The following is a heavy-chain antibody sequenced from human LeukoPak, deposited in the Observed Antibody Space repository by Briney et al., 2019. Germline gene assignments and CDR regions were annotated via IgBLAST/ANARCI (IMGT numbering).Heavy chain of an antibody. V-gene: IGHV3-23*01. Sequence: GSLRLSCAASGFTFSRIAMSWVRQAPGKGLEWVSAIRSNGETVYNADSVKGRFTISRDNSRQTLFLQMSSLRVEDTATYYCAKGQELDDGVFDSWGQGTLVTVS. CDR2: IRSNGETV. CDR1: GFTFSRIA. CDR3: AKGQELDDGVFDS. J-gene: IGHJ4*02. D-gene: IGHD1-1*01.